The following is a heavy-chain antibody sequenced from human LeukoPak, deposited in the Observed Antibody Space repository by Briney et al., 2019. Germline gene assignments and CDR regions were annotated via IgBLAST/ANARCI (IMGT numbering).Heavy chain of an antibody. J-gene: IGHJ4*02. D-gene: IGHD2-15*01. CDR3: ARDLGYCSGGSCPSYFDY. CDR2: FDPEDGET. Sequence: ASVKVSCKVSGNTLTELSMHLVRQAPGKGLEWMGRFDPEDGETIYAQKFQGRVAMTEDTSTDTAYMELSSLRSEDTAVYYCARDLGYCSGGSCPSYFDYWGQGTLVTVSS. V-gene: IGHV1-24*01. CDR1: GNTLTELS.